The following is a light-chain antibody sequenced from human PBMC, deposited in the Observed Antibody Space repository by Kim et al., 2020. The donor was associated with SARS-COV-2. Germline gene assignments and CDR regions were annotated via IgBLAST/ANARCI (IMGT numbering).Light chain of an antibody. J-gene: IGLJ2*01. CDR1: SSDVGGYNY. V-gene: IGLV2-14*03. CDR2: DVS. CDR3: SSYTSSSTLV. Sequence: GQSITISCTGTSSDVGGYNYVSWYQQHPGKAPKLMIYDVSNRPSGVSNRFSVSKSGNTASLTISGHQAEDEADYYCSSYTSSSTLVFGGGTKLTVL.